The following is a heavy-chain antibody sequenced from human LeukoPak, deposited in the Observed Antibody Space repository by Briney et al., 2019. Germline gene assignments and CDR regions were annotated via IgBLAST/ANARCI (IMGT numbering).Heavy chain of an antibody. CDR3: ARESEYSSGSFNY. V-gene: IGHV3-33*01. CDR1: GFTFSSYG. Sequence: PGGSLRLSCAASGFTFSSYGMHWVRQAPGKGLEWVAVIWYDGSNKYYADSVKGRFTISRDNSKNTLYLQMNSLRAEDTAVYYCARESEYSSGSFNYWGQGTLVTVSS. D-gene: IGHD6-19*01. J-gene: IGHJ4*02. CDR2: IWYDGSNK.